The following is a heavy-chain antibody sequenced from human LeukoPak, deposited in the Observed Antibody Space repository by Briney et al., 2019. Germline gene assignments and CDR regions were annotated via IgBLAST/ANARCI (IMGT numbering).Heavy chain of an antibody. Sequence: KSGGSLRLSCAASGFTFSSYSMNWVRQAPGKGLEWVSSISSSSSYIYYADSMKGRFTVSRDNAKNSLYLQMDSLRADDTAVYYCASGGDFDYWGQGTLVTVSS. CDR1: GFTFSSYS. D-gene: IGHD4-17*01. V-gene: IGHV3-21*01. CDR2: ISSSSSYI. CDR3: ASGGDFDY. J-gene: IGHJ4*02.